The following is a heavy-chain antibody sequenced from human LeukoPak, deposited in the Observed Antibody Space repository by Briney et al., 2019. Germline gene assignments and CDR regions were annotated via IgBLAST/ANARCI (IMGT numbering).Heavy chain of an antibody. V-gene: IGHV1-18*01. D-gene: IGHD2-8*01. CDR1: GYTFTSYG. CDR3: ARGPIIVLMVYAINHVQFDY. CDR2: ISAYNGNT. Sequence: ASVKVSCKASGYTFTSYGISWVRQAPGQGLEWMGWISAYNGNTNYAQKLQGRVTMTTDTSTSTAYMELRSLRSDDTAVYYCARGPIIVLMVYAINHVQFDYWGQGTLVTVSS. J-gene: IGHJ4*02.